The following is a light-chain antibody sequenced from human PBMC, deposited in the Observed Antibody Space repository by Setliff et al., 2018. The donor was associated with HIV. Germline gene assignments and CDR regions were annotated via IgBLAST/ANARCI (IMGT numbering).Light chain of an antibody. J-gene: IGLJ2*01. V-gene: IGLV2-23*02. CDR2: DVT. CDR3: SSYVGSDSWI. Sequence: SVLTQPASVSGSPGQSITISCTGSSSDIGNYESVSWYQQLPGEVPKLVIYDVTKRPSGVSNRFSASKSGNTASLTISGLQTDDEAHYYCSSYVGSDSWIFGGGTKVTVL. CDR1: SSDIGNYES.